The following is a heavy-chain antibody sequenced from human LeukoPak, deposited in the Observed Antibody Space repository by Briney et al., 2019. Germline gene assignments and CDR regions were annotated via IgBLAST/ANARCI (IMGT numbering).Heavy chain of an antibody. Sequence: PGGSLRLSCAASGFTFSSYAMSWVRQAPGRGLEWVSAISGSGGTTYYADSVKGRFTISRDNSKNTLYLQMNSLRAEDTAVYYCAKYGAAMVTYYFDCWGQGTLVTVSS. CDR1: GFTFSSYA. V-gene: IGHV3-23*01. D-gene: IGHD5-18*01. J-gene: IGHJ4*02. CDR3: AKYGAAMVTYYFDC. CDR2: ISGSGGTT.